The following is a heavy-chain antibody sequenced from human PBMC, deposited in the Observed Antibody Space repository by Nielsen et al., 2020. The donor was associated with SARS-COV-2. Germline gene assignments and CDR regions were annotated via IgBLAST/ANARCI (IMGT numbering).Heavy chain of an antibody. CDR1: GFRFTSYS. CDR2: FYSGGTT. Sequence: GESLKISCAASGFRFTSYSMNWVRQAPGKGLEWVSVFYSGGTTLYADSVKGRFIISSDNSRNTLYLPRNSLRVEDTAMYYWAREGVTYGVRNFDYWGQGIMVTVSS. V-gene: IGHV3-53*01. CDR3: AREGVTYGVRNFDY. J-gene: IGHJ4*02. D-gene: IGHD4/OR15-4a*01.